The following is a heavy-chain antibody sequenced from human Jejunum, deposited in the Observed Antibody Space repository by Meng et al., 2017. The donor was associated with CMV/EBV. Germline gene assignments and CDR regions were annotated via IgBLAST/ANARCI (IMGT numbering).Heavy chain of an antibody. CDR2: ISAYNGNT. CDR1: GYTINDIG. CDR3: ARVEVGITSGDY. J-gene: IGHJ4*02. V-gene: IGHV1-18*01. D-gene: IGHD1-26*01. Sequence: QVEMVPFGGEVTEPAAQLHSSCTGYGYTINDIGCTWVHQAHGQGLKWMGWISAYNGNTNYAQPLQGRVTMTTATSTSTAYMELRSLRSDDTAVYYCARVEVGITSGDYWGQGTLVTVSS.